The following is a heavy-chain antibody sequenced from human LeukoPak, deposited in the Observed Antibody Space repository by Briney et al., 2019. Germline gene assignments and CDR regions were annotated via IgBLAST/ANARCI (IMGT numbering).Heavy chain of an antibody. D-gene: IGHD6-19*01. V-gene: IGHV3-74*01. CDR3: ARVPFSYSSGWFYYFDY. J-gene: IGHJ4*02. CDR1: GFTFSSYW. CDR2: INSDGSST. Sequence: TGGSLRLSCAASGFTFSSYWMHWVRQAPGKGLVWVSRINSDGSSTSYADSVKGRFTISRDNAKNTLYLQMNSLRAEDTAVYYCARVPFSYSSGWFYYFDYWGQGTLVTVSS.